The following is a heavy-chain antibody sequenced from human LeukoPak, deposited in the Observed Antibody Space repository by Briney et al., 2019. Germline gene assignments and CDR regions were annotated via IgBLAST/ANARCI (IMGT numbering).Heavy chain of an antibody. CDR3: VRPTYRDSTP. CDR2: IKEDGSDK. Sequence: GGSLRLSCAASGFTLSSYSMSWVRQPPGKGLEWVASIKEDGSDKWYVDSVKGRFTISRDNAENSLSLQMDSLRVEDTAIYYCVRPTYRDSTPWGQGTLVTVSS. V-gene: IGHV3-7*01. CDR1: GFTLSSYS. D-gene: IGHD5-12*01. J-gene: IGHJ5*02.